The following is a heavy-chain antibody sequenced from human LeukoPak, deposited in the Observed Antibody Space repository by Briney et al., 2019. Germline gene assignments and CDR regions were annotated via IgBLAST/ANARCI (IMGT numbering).Heavy chain of an antibody. J-gene: IGHJ4*02. Sequence: GGSLRLSCAASGFTFSSYEMNWVRQAPGKGLEWVSYISSSGSTIYYADSVKGRFTISRDNAKNSLYLQMNSLRAEDTAVYYCARGDSGYSYGPGVLDYWGQGTLVTVSP. CDR1: GFTFSSYE. D-gene: IGHD5-18*01. CDR2: ISSSGSTI. CDR3: ARGDSGYSYGPGVLDY. V-gene: IGHV3-48*03.